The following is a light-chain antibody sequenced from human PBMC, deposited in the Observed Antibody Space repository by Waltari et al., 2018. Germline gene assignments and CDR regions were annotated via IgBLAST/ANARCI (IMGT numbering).Light chain of an antibody. CDR3: QQYYSTPWT. Sequence: DIVMTQSPDSLAVSLGERATINCTSSKSVLYSSNNKKYLAWYQQKPGPPPKLLIYWASTRESGVPDRFSGSGSGTDFTLPISSLQAEDVAVYYCQQYYSTPWTFGQGTKVEIK. J-gene: IGKJ1*01. V-gene: IGKV4-1*01. CDR1: KSVLYSSNNKKY. CDR2: WAS.